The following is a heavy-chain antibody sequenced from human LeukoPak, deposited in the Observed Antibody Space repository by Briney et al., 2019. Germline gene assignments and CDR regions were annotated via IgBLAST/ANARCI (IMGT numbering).Heavy chain of an antibody. J-gene: IGHJ4*02. CDR2: IYYSGST. V-gene: IGHV4-59*01. D-gene: IGHD3-22*01. CDR1: GGSISSYY. CDR3: ARDGDYYDSSGHGYFDY. Sequence: SETLSLTCTVSGGSISSYYWSWIGQPPGKGLEWIGYIYYSGSTNYNPSLQSRVTISLDTSKNQFSLKLSSVTAADTAVYYCARDGDYYDSSGHGYFDYWGQGTLVTVSS.